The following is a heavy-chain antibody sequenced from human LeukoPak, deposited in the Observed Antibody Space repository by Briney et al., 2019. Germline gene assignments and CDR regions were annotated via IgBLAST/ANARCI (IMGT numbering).Heavy chain of an antibody. CDR3: AREDANWGSDY. CDR1: GFTFSSYW. CDR2: INSDGSST. V-gene: IGHV3-74*01. J-gene: IGHJ4*02. D-gene: IGHD7-27*01. Sequence: GGSLRLSCAASGFTFSSYWMHWVCQAPGKGLVWVSRINSDGSSTSYADSVKGRFTISRDNAKNTLYLQMNSLRAEDTAVYYCAREDANWGSDYWGQGTLVTVSS.